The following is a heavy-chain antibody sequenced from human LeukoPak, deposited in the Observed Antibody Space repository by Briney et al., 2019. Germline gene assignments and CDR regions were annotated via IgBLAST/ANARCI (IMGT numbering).Heavy chain of an antibody. J-gene: IGHJ4*02. CDR1: GGSISSYY. CDR3: ARRARATAGGDYFDY. D-gene: IGHD6-13*01. Sequence: PSETPSLNCTGSGGSISSYYLTLIRQPPRKGLEWIGYIYYSGNTNYNPSLKSRVTISVDTSKNQFSLKLSSVTAADTAVYYCARRARATAGGDYFDYWGQGTLVTVSS. CDR2: IYYSGNT. V-gene: IGHV4-59*08.